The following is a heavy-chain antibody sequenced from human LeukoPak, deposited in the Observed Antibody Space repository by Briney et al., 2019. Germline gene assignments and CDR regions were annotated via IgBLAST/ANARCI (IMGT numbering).Heavy chain of an antibody. Sequence: SETLSLTCAVYGGSFSGYYWSWIRQPPGKGLEWIGEINHSGSTNYNPSLKSRVTISVDTSKNQFTLKLSSVTAADTAVYYCARASVTNRTFDYWGQGTLVTVSS. CDR1: GGSFSGYY. V-gene: IGHV4-34*01. J-gene: IGHJ4*02. D-gene: IGHD1-14*01. CDR2: INHSGST. CDR3: ARASVTNRTFDY.